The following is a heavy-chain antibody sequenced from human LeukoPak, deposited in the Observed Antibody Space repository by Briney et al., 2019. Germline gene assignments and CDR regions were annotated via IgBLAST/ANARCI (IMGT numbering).Heavy chain of an antibody. Sequence: GGSLRLSCAASGFTFSSYGMHWVRQAPGKGLEWVAFIRYDGSNKYYADSVEGRFTISRDNSKNTLYLQMNSLRAEDTAVYYCAKDRDYNGGNDAFDIWGQGTMVTVSS. J-gene: IGHJ3*02. D-gene: IGHD4-23*01. V-gene: IGHV3-30*02. CDR3: AKDRDYNGGNDAFDI. CDR2: IRYDGSNK. CDR1: GFTFSSYG.